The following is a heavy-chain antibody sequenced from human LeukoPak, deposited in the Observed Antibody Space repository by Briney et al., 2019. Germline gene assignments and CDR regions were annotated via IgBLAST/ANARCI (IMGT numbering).Heavy chain of an antibody. CDR1: GGSVSSFY. Sequence: SETLSLTCTVSGGSVSSFYWSWIRQPAGKGLEGIGRTYISGSTNNNPSLKSRVTMSVDTSKNQFSLKLRSVTAADTAVYYCPRIGVSGIAPRTWFDPWGQGTLVTVSA. V-gene: IGHV4-4*07. CDR2: TYISGST. J-gene: IGHJ5*02. CDR3: PRIGVSGIAPRTWFDP. D-gene: IGHD1-20*01.